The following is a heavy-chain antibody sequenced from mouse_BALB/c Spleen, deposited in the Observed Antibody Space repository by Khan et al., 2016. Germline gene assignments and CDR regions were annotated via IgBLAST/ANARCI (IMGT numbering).Heavy chain of an antibody. CDR3: ARSPYDDDGGFAY. CDR1: GYTFTSYT. Sequence: VQLQESGAELARPGASVKMSCKASGYTFTSYTMHWVKQRPGQGLEWIGYIDPSSSYNYYNLKFKDRATLTADKSSSTAYMQLSSKTSEDSAVYYCARSPYDDDGGFAYWGQGTLVTVSA. D-gene: IGHD2-4*01. CDR2: IDPSSSYN. V-gene: IGHV1-4*01. J-gene: IGHJ3*01.